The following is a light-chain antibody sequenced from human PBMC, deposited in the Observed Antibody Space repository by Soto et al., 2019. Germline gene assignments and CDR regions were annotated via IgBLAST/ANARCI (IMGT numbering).Light chain of an antibody. V-gene: IGLV1-36*01. Sequence: QSVLTQPPSVSEAPGQRVTISCSGSSSNIGKNAVNWYQKFPGKAPKLLIYYDDVLPSGVSDRFSGSKSGTSASLAISGLQSEDEAAYFCAAWDDALNGPLFGGGTKLTVL. J-gene: IGLJ2*01. CDR1: SSNIGKNA. CDR3: AAWDDALNGPL. CDR2: YDD.